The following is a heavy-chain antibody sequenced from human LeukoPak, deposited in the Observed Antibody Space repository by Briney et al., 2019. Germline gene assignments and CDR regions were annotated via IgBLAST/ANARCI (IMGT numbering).Heavy chain of an antibody. CDR1: GYTFTGYY. Sequence: ASVTVSCTASGYTFTGYYMHWVRQAPGQGLEWMGWINPNSGGTNYAQKFQGRVTMTRDTSISTAYMDLSRLRSDDTAVYYCAREGPYYYDGLDYWGQGTLVTVSS. D-gene: IGHD3-22*01. CDR2: INPNSGGT. CDR3: AREGPYYYDGLDY. V-gene: IGHV1-2*02. J-gene: IGHJ4*02.